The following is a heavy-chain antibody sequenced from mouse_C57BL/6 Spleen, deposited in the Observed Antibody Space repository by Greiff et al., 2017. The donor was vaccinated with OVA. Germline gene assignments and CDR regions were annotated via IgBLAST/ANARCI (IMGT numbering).Heavy chain of an antibody. Sequence: QVQLQQSGAELVKPGASVKISCKASGYAFRSYWMNWVKQRPGKGLEWIGQIYPGDGDTNYNGKFKGKATLTADKSSSTAYMQLSSLTSEDSAVYFCARTDSNYVENAMDYWGQGTSGTVSS. CDR1: GYAFRSYW. CDR2: IYPGDGDT. J-gene: IGHJ4*01. D-gene: IGHD2-5*01. V-gene: IGHV1-80*01. CDR3: ARTDSNYVENAMDY.